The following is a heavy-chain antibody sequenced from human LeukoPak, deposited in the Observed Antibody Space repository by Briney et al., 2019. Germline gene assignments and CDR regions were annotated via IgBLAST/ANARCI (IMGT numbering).Heavy chain of an antibody. V-gene: IGHV1-2*04. CDR3: ARDLGRIAVAGTLAY. CDR2: INPNSGGT. J-gene: IGHJ4*02. CDR1: GYTFTGHY. D-gene: IGHD6-19*01. Sequence: ASVKVSCKASGYTFTGHYMHWVRQAPGQGLEWMGWINPNSGGTNYAQKFQGWVTMTRDTSISTAYMELSRLRSDDTAVYYCARDLGRIAVAGTLAYWGQGTLVTVSS.